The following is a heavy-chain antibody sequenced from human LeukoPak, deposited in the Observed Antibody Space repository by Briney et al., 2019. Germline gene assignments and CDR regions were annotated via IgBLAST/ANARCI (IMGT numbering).Heavy chain of an antibody. J-gene: IGHJ6*04. Sequence: GGSLRLSCAASGFTFSSYGMSWVRQAPGKGLEWVSSISSSSSCIYYADSVKGRFTISRDNAKNSLYLQMNSLRAEDTAVYYCARDETGDGYYGMDVWGKGTTVTVSS. V-gene: IGHV3-21*04. CDR2: ISSSSSCI. CDR1: GFTFSSYG. CDR3: ARDETGDGYYGMDV. D-gene: IGHD7-27*01.